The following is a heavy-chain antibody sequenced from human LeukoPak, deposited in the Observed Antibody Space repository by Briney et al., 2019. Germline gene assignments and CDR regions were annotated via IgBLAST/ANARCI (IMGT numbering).Heavy chain of an antibody. CDR3: ARDEFGPLAF. J-gene: IGHJ4*02. V-gene: IGHV3-7*05. Sequence: GGSLRLSCAASGFTFSSYGMHWVRQAPGRGLEWVANIKEDETETSYVGSVKGRFTISRDNAKNSLYLQMNSLRAEDTALYYCARDEFGPLAFWGRGTLVTVSS. CDR1: GFTFSSYG. D-gene: IGHD3/OR15-3a*01. CDR2: IKEDETET.